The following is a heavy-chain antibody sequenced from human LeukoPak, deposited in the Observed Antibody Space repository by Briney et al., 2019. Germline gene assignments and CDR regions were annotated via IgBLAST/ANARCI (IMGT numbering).Heavy chain of an antibody. D-gene: IGHD2-2*01. CDR2: IKSKTDGGTT. V-gene: IGHV3-15*01. CDR1: GFTFSNAW. J-gene: IGHJ3*02. CDR3: TTDIVVVPAATSWTPGGI. Sequence: GGSLRLSRAASGFTFSNAWMSWVRQAPGKGLEWVGRIKSKTDGGTTDYAATVKGRFTISRDDSKNTLYLQMNSLKTEDTAVYYCTTDIVVVPAATSWTPGGIWGQGTMVTVSS.